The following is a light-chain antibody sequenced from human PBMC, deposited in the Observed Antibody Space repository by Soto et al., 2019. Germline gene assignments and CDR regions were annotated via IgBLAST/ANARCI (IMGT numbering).Light chain of an antibody. CDR2: LNSAGSH. CDR1: SGHSSYA. Sequence: QSVLTQSPSASASLGASVKLTCTLSSGHSSYAIAWHQQQAEKGPRYLMKLNSAGSHSKGDGIPDRFSGSSSGAERYLTISSLQSEDEADYYCQTWGSGKGVFGRGTKLTVL. CDR3: QTWGSGKGV. V-gene: IGLV4-69*01. J-gene: IGLJ2*01.